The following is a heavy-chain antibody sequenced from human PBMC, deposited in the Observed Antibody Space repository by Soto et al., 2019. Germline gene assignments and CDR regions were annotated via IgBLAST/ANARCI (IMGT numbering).Heavy chain of an antibody. CDR1: GYTFTSYG. J-gene: IGHJ4*02. Sequence: QVQLVQSGAEVKKPGASVKVSCKASGYTFTSYGISWVRQAPGQGLEWMGWISAYNGNTNYAQKLQGRVTMTTDTSTGRAYMEGRGLRADDRAVYYCAGGARRGAAAGSFEYWGQGALVAVSS. CDR3: AGGARRGAAAGSFEY. CDR2: ISAYNGNT. V-gene: IGHV1-18*01. D-gene: IGHD6-13*01.